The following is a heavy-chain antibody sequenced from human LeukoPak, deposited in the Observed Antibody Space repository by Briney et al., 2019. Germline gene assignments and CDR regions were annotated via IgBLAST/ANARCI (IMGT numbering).Heavy chain of an antibody. V-gene: IGHV1-69*04. J-gene: IGHJ3*02. CDR1: GGTFSSYA. Sequence: ASVEVSCKASGGTFSSYAISWVRQAPGQGLEWMGRIIPILGIANYAQKFQGRVTITADKSTSTAYMELSSLRSEDTAVYYCAFGEPDREDAFDIWGQGTMVTVSS. D-gene: IGHD3-10*01. CDR3: AFGEPDREDAFDI. CDR2: IIPILGIA.